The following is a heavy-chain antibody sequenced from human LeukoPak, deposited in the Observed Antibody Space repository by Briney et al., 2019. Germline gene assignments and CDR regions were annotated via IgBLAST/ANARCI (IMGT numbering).Heavy chain of an antibody. D-gene: IGHD5-18*01. J-gene: IGHJ4*02. Sequence: PGGSLRLSCAASGFTFSDHYMDWVRQAPGKGLEWVGRTRNKVNNYTTEYAASVKGRFTISRDDSKSSLYLQMNSLKTEDTAVYYCARVFRGYNYNGVDYWGQGTLVTVSS. CDR3: ARVFRGYNYNGVDY. CDR1: GFTFSDHY. CDR2: TRNKVNNYTT. V-gene: IGHV3-72*01.